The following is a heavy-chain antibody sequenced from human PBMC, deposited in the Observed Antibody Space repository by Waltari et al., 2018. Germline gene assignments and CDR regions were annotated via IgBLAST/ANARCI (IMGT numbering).Heavy chain of an antibody. CDR1: GGSISSHY. Sequence: QVQLQESGPGLVKPSQTLSLTCTVSGGSISSHYWSWIRQPPGKGLGWVSYISARDNTIHYADSVKGRFTISRDNAKNSLYLQMNSLRDEDTAVYYCARRLNYWGQGTLVTVSS. CDR2: ISARDNTI. J-gene: IGHJ4*02. CDR3: ARRLNY. V-gene: IGHV3-11*04. D-gene: IGHD3-16*01.